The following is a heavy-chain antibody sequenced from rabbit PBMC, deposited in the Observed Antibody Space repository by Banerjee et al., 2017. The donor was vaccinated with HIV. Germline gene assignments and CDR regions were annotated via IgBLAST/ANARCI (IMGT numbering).Heavy chain of an antibody. Sequence: QSLEESGGDLVKPGASLTLTCKVSGFSFSSTYWICWVRQAPGKGLEWIACIYGGSHGNHYYASWAKGRFTISKTSSTTVTVQMTSLTAADTATYFCVRVGGSGYGGAFNLWGPGHPRHRL. CDR1: GFSFSSTYW. CDR2: IYGGSHGNH. J-gene: IGHJ4*01. CDR3: VRVGGSGYGGAFNL. D-gene: IGHD6-1*01. V-gene: IGHV1S40*01.